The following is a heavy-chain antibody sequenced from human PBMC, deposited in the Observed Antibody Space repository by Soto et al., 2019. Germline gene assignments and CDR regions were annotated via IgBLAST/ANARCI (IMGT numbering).Heavy chain of an antibody. Sequence: EVQLVESGGGLIQPGGSLRLSCAASGFSVSVDSMIWVRQAPGKGLEWVSLFYNTGGTHYADSVKGRFIISKDISKNTLYLQMNSLRAEDTAVYFCARHDWLESWGQETLVTVSS. CDR2: FYNTGGT. V-gene: IGHV3-53*01. J-gene: IGHJ5*01. CDR1: GFSVSVDS. CDR3: ARHDWLES.